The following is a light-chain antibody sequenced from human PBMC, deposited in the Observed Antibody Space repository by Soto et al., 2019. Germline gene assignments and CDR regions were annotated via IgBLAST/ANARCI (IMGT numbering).Light chain of an antibody. CDR2: SNH. J-gene: IGLJ1*01. CDR3: AAWDDSLTGYV. Sequence: QPVLTQPPSASGTPGQRVTISCSGSSSNIGRNTVTWYRQVPGTAPKLLVYSNHQRSSGVPDRFSGSKSGTSASLAISGLQSGDEADYYCAAWDDSLTGYVFGTGTKVTVL. V-gene: IGLV1-44*01. CDR1: SSNIGRNT.